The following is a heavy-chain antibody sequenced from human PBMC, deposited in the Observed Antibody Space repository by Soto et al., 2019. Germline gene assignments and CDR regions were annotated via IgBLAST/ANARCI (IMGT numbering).Heavy chain of an antibody. CDR2: VNQDGSEK. J-gene: IGHJ4*02. CDR1: GFTGSGYW. V-gene: IGHV3-7*01. Sequence: EVQVVESGGGLVQPGVSLRLSCAGSGFTGSGYWMGWVRQAPGKGLEWVANVNQDGSEKYYVDSVKGRFTISRDNAKNSLYLQMNSLRAEETAVYYCTRDSFWGQGTLVTVSS. CDR3: TRDSF.